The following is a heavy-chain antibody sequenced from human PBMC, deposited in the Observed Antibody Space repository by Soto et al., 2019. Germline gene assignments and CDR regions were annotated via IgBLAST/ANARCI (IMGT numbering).Heavy chain of an antibody. CDR2: TYYRSKWYN. J-gene: IGHJ3*02. Sequence: SQTLSLTCVISGDSVSSNSVAWNWIRQSPSRGLEWLGRTYYRSKWYNNYAVSVKSRITINPDTSKNQFSLQLNSVSPEDTAVYFCASHPSGGSDSFDIWGQGTMVTVSS. V-gene: IGHV6-1*01. CDR1: GDSVSSNSVA. D-gene: IGHD2-15*01. CDR3: ASHPSGGSDSFDI.